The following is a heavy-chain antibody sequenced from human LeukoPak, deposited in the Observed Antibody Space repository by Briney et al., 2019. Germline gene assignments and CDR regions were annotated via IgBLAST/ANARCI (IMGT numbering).Heavy chain of an antibody. Sequence: PSQTLSLTCTVSGVSISSGGYYWSWIRQHPGKGLEWIGYIYYSGSTYYNPSLKSRVTISVDTSKNQFSLKLSSVTAADTAVYYCARNVDTAMVSYFDYWGQGTLVTVSS. CDR1: GVSISSGGYY. V-gene: IGHV4-31*03. CDR3: ARNVDTAMVSYFDY. J-gene: IGHJ4*02. D-gene: IGHD5-18*01. CDR2: IYYSGST.